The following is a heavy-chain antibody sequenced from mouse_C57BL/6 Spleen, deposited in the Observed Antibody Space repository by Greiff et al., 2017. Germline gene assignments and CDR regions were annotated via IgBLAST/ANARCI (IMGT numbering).Heavy chain of an antibody. D-gene: IGHD1-1*01. CDR3: TRSDYYGSSPYYFDY. J-gene: IGHJ2*01. CDR1: GYTFTSYW. V-gene: IGHV1-5*01. CDR2: IYPGNSET. Sequence: EVQLQQSGTVLARPGASVKMSCKTSGYTFTSYWMHWVKQRPGQGLEWFGAIYPGNSETSYNQKFKGKAKLTAVTSASTAYMELSSLTNEDSAIYYCTRSDYYGSSPYYFDYWGQGTTLTVSS.